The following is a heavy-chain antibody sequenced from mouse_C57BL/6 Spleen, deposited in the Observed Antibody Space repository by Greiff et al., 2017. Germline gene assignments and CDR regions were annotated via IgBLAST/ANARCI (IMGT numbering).Heavy chain of an antibody. Sequence: VQLKESGGDLVKPGGSLKLSCAASGFTFSSYGMSWVRQTPDKRLEWVATISSGGSYTYYPDSVKGRFTISRDNAKNTLYLQMSSLKSEDTAMYYCARHGEDYGNYEGWYFDVWGTGTTVTVSS. J-gene: IGHJ1*03. CDR3: ARHGEDYGNYEGWYFDV. CDR1: GFTFSSYG. V-gene: IGHV5-6*01. CDR2: ISSGGSYT. D-gene: IGHD2-1*01.